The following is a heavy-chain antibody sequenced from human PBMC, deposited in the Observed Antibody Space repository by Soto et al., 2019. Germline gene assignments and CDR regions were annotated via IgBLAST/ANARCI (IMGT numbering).Heavy chain of an antibody. V-gene: IGHV3-15*01. CDR2: IKSKTDGATI. CDR3: TTDNMPGTASPQFHH. Sequence: PGGSLRLSCAASGFTLSNAWMSWVRQAPGKGLEWVGRIKSKTDGATIDYAAPVRGRFTVSGDDSKGTLYLQMSNLKTEDTAVYYCTTDNMPGTASPQFHHWGQGTLVTVSS. D-gene: IGHD1-1*01. CDR1: GFTLSNAW. J-gene: IGHJ1*01.